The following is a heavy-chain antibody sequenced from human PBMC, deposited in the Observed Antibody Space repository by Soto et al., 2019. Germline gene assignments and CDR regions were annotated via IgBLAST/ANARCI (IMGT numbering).Heavy chain of an antibody. J-gene: IGHJ5*02. V-gene: IGHV4-30-4*01. CDR1: GGSISSGDYY. CDR2: IYYSGST. D-gene: IGHD3-3*01. Sequence: PSETLSLTCTVSGGSISSGDYYWSWIRQPPGKGLEWIGYIYYSGSTYYNPSLKSRVTISVDTSKNQFSLKLSPVTAADTAVYYCARADWDFWSGYGWFDPWGQRTLVTVSS. CDR3: ARADWDFWSGYGWFDP.